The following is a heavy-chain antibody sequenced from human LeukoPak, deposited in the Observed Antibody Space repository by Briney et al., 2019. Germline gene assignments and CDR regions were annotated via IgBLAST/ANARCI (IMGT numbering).Heavy chain of an antibody. V-gene: IGHV4-30-2*01. Sequence: SQTLSLTCTVSGGSISSGGYYWSWIRQPPGKGLEWIGSIYHSGSTYYNPSLKSRVTISVDTSKNQFSLKLSSVTAADTAVYYCARDSYGSGGGGYWGQGTLVTVSS. CDR1: GGSISSGGYY. D-gene: IGHD3-10*01. J-gene: IGHJ4*02. CDR3: ARDSYGSGGGGY. CDR2: IYHSGST.